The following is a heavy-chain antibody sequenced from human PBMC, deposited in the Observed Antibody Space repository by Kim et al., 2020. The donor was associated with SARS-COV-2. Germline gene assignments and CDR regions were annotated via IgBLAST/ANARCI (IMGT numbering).Heavy chain of an antibody. D-gene: IGHD1-26*01. V-gene: IGHV3-11*04. Sequence: SVKGRFNISRDNAKNSLYLQMNSLRAEDTAVYYCARPSGSYYSANDAFDIWGQGTMVTVSS. CDR3: ARPSGSYYSANDAFDI. J-gene: IGHJ3*02.